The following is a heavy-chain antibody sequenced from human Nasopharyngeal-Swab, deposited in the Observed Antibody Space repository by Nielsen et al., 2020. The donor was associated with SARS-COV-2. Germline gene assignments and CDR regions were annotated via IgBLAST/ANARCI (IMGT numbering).Heavy chain of an antibody. CDR3: ARQPDLNYYGSGSYYPYFDY. CDR2: IYPGDSDT. Sequence: GESLKISCKGSGYSFTSYWIGWVRQMPGKGLEWMGIIYPGDSDTRYSPSFQGQVTISADKSISTAYLQWSSLKASDTAMYCCARQPDLNYYGSGSYYPYFDYWGQGTLVTVSS. J-gene: IGHJ4*02. V-gene: IGHV5-51*01. D-gene: IGHD3-10*01. CDR1: GYSFTSYW.